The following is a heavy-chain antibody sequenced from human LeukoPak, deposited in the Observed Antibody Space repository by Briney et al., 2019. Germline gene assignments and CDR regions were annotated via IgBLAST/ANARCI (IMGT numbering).Heavy chain of an antibody. CDR1: GYTFTSYG. Sequence: ASVKVSCKASGYTFTSYGISWVRQAPGQGLEWIGWISAYNGNTNYAQKLQGKVTMTTDTSTSTAYMELRSLRSDDTAVYYCARDPFPVVTIFGVVIPTYYYYYYMDVWGKGTTVTVSS. J-gene: IGHJ6*03. CDR2: ISAYNGNT. D-gene: IGHD3-3*01. V-gene: IGHV1-18*01. CDR3: ARDPFPVVTIFGVVIPTYYYYYYMDV.